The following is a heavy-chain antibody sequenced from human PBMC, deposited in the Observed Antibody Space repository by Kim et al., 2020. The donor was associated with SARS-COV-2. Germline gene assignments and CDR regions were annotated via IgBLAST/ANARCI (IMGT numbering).Heavy chain of an antibody. V-gene: IGHV3-23*01. CDR1: GFTFSSYA. CDR3: AKWAAAGTSTYYGMDV. J-gene: IGHJ6*02. Sequence: GGSLRLSCAASGFTFSSYAMSWVRQAPGKGLEWVSAISGSGGSTYYADSVKGRFTISRDNSKNTLYLQMNSLRAEDTAVYYCAKWAAAGTSTYYGMDVWGQGTTVTVSS. CDR2: ISGSGGST. D-gene: IGHD6-13*01.